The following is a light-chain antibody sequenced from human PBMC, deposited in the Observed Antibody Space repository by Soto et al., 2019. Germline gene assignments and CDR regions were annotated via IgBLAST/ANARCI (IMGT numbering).Light chain of an antibody. CDR3: TAWDDSRNGWV. CDR1: SSNIGSNT. J-gene: IGLJ3*02. V-gene: IGLV1-44*01. Sequence: QSVLTQPPSASGTPGQRVTISCSGSSSNIGSNTVNWYQQLPGTAPKLLIYSNNQRPSGVTDRFSGSKSRTLASLAISGLQSEDEADDYCTAWDDSRNGWVFGGGTKLTVL. CDR2: SNN.